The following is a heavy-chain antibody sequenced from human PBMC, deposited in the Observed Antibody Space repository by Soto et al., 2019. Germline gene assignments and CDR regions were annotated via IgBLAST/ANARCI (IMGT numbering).Heavy chain of an antibody. CDR3: AKCSGDNWYSPFDY. D-gene: IGHD2-15*01. J-gene: IGHJ4*02. Sequence: GGSLRLSCAASRFTFSSYAMSWVRQAPGKGLEWVSRISGSGGGIFYADSVKGRFTISRDNSKNTLYMQMNSLRAEDTAVYYCAKCSGDNWYSPFDYWGQGTLVTVSS. CDR2: ISGSGGGI. V-gene: IGHV3-23*01. CDR1: RFTFSSYA.